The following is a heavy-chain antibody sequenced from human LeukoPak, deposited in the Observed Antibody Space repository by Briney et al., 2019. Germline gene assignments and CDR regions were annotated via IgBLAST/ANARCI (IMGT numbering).Heavy chain of an antibody. CDR3: ARLGGHRGYSGYDLGY. CDR1: GYTFTSYG. J-gene: IGHJ4*02. CDR2: ISAYNGNT. D-gene: IGHD5-12*01. Sequence: ASVKVSCKASGYTFTSYGISWVRQAPGQGVEWMGWISAYNGNTNYAQKLQGRVTMTTDTSTSTAYMELRSLRSDDTAVYYCARLGGHRGYSGYDLGYWGQGTLVTVSS. V-gene: IGHV1-18*01.